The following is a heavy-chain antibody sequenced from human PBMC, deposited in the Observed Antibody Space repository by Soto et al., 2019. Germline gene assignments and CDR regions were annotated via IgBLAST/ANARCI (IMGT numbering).Heavy chain of an antibody. CDR2: ISGSGGRT. J-gene: IGHJ4*02. Sequence: PGGSLRLSCAASGFTFSTYGMTWVRQAPGKGLEWVSVISGSGGRTYYADSVKGRLTISRDNSKNTLYLQMNSLRVEDTAIYYCANNLDATEYSSEKLEYWGQGALVNVSS. CDR3: ANNLDATEYSSEKLEY. CDR1: GFTFSTYG. V-gene: IGHV3-23*01. D-gene: IGHD6-25*01.